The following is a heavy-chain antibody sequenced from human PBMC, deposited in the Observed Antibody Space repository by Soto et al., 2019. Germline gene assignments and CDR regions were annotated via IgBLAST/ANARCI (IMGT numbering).Heavy chain of an antibody. V-gene: IGHV1-3*01. J-gene: IGHJ4*02. Sequence: ASVKVSCKASGYTFTSYAMHWVRQAPGQRLEWMGWINAGNGNTKYSQKFQGRVTITRDTSASTAYMELSSLRSEDTAVYYCARRIAVAGTFDYWGQGTLVTVSS. CDR1: GYTFTSYA. D-gene: IGHD6-19*01. CDR2: INAGNGNT. CDR3: ARRIAVAGTFDY.